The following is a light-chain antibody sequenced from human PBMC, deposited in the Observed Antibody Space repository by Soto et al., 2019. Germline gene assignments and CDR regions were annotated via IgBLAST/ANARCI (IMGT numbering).Light chain of an antibody. V-gene: IGKV3-20*01. CDR3: QQYGSSAPIT. Sequence: EIVLTQSPGTLSLSPGERATLSCRASQSISSNYLAGYQQKPAQAPSLVTYGASSRATAIPDRFSGSGSGTDFTVTISRLESEDFGVYYCQQYGSSAPITFGQGKRVEIE. CDR2: GAS. J-gene: IGKJ5*01. CDR1: QSISSNY.